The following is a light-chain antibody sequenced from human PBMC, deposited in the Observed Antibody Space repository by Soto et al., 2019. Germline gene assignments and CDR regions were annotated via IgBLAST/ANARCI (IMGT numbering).Light chain of an antibody. V-gene: IGLV2-14*01. J-gene: IGLJ2*01. Sequence: QSALTQPASVSGSPGQSIPISCTGTSSDVGGYNYVSWYQQHPGKAPKLMIYDVSNRPSGVSNRFSGSKPGNTASLTISGLQAEDEADYYCSSYTSSSTRVFGGGTKLTVL. CDR1: SSDVGGYNY. CDR2: DVS. CDR3: SSYTSSSTRV.